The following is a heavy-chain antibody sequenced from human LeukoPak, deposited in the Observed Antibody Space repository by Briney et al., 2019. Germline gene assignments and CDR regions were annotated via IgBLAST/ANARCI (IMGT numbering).Heavy chain of an antibody. CDR3: AAMVRGVTTAYYYYYYMDV. CDR1: GFTFSRYW. V-gene: IGHV3-7*01. Sequence: GGSLRLSCAASGFTFSRYWMTWVRQAPGKGVEGVANIKEEGSEKNYVDSVKGRFTISRDNAKISLYLQMNSLRAEDTAVYYCAAMVRGVTTAYYYYYYMDVWGKGTTVTVSS. CDR2: IKEEGSEK. J-gene: IGHJ6*03. D-gene: IGHD3-10*01.